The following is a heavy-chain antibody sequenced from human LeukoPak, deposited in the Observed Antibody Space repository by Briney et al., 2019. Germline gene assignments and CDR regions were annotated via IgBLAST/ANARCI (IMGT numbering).Heavy chain of an antibody. J-gene: IGHJ5*02. CDR1: GGSISSYY. CDR3: ARLRAPKAGWFDP. V-gene: IGHV4-59*01. Sequence: SETLSLTCTVSGGSISSYYWSWIRQPPGKGLEWIGYIYYSGSTNYNPSLKSRVTISVDTSKSQFSLKLSSVTAADTAVYYCARLRAPKAGWFDPWGQGTLVTVSS. CDR2: IYYSGST. D-gene: IGHD6-19*01.